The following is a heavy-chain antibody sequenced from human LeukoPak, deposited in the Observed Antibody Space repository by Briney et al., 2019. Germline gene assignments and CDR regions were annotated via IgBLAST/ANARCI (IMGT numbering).Heavy chain of an antibody. J-gene: IGHJ4*02. Sequence: SQTLSLTCTVSGGSISSGSYYWSWIRQPAGKGLEWIGRISASGSTIYNPSLKSRVTISVDTSNNQVSLKLSSVTAADTAVYYCARGSRDFCSSTSCSRSTFDYWGQGTLVTVSS. CDR3: ARGSRDFCSSTSCSRSTFDY. D-gene: IGHD2-2*01. CDR1: GGSISSGSYY. CDR2: ISASGST. V-gene: IGHV4-61*02.